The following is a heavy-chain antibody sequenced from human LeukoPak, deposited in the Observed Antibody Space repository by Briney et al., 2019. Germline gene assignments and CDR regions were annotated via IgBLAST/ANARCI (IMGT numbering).Heavy chain of an antibody. J-gene: IGHJ5*02. D-gene: IGHD2-15*01. V-gene: IGHV4-61*02. Sequence: SETLSLTCTVSGASISSGSYSWSWIRQPAGKGLEWIGRIYNSGSTNYNPSLKSRVTISVDTSKNQFSLKLSSVTAADTAVYYCARGHCTSGSCSRRFDPWGQGTLVTVSS. CDR1: GASISSGSYS. CDR3: ARGHCTSGSCSRRFDP. CDR2: IYNSGST.